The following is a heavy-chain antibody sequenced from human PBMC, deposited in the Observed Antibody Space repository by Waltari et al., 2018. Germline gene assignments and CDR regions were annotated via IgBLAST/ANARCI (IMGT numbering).Heavy chain of an antibody. D-gene: IGHD1-26*01. CDR3: ARDGEGGSYSH. Sequence: EVQLVESGGGLVQPGGSLRLSCAASGFTVSSNYMSWVRQAPGKGREWVSVIYSGGSTYYADSVKGRFTISRHNSKNTLYLQMNSLRAEDTAVYYCARDGEGGSYSHWGQGTLVTVSS. CDR2: IYSGGST. V-gene: IGHV3-53*04. CDR1: GFTVSSNY. J-gene: IGHJ4*02.